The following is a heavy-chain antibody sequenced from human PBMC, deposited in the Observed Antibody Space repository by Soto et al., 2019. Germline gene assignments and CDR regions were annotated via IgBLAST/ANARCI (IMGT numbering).Heavy chain of an antibody. CDR1: GFTFSSYG. CDR3: AKDPTFSGSYLRGPPDY. CDR2: ISYDGSNK. D-gene: IGHD1-26*01. V-gene: IGHV3-30*18. Sequence: PGGSQRLSCAASGFTFSSYGMHWVRQAPGKGLEWVAVISYDGSNKYYADSVKGRFTISRDNSKNTLYLQMNSLRAEDTAVYYCAKDPTFSGSYLRGPPDYWGQGTLVTVSS. J-gene: IGHJ4*02.